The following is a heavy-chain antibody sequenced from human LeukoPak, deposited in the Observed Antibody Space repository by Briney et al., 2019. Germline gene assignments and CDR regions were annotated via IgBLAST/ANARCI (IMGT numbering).Heavy chain of an antibody. V-gene: IGHV4-59*08. CDR2: IYYSGST. CDR3: ARHPSIAAAGTDAFDI. CDR1: GGSISSYY. D-gene: IGHD6-13*01. J-gene: IGHJ3*02. Sequence: SETLSLTCTVSGGSISSYYWSWIRQPPGKGLEWIGYIYYSGSTNYNPSLKSRVTISVDTSKKQFSLKLSSVTAADTAVYYCARHPSIAAAGTDAFDIWGQGIMVTVSS.